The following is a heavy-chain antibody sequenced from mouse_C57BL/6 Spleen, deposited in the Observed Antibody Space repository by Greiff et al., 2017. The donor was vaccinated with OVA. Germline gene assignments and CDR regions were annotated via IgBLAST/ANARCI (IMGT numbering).Heavy chain of an antibody. Sequence: VQLQQSGAELVRPGASVTLSCKASGYTFTDYEMHWVKQTPVHGLEWIGAIDPETGGTAYNQKFKGKAILTADKSSSTAYMELRSLTSEDSAVYYCTRILLRLYAMDYWGQGTSVTVSS. CDR3: TRILLRLYAMDY. V-gene: IGHV1-15*01. CDR1: GYTFTDYE. CDR2: IDPETGGT. J-gene: IGHJ4*01. D-gene: IGHD1-1*01.